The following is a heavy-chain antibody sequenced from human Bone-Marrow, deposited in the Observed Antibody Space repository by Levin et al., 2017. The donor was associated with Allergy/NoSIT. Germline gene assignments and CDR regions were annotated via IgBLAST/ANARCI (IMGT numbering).Heavy chain of an antibody. CDR2: IYTSGST. J-gene: IGHJ5*02. D-gene: IGHD3-10*01. CDR3: AREFHYYGSGSYYNEPRKTLYNWFDP. Sequence: MPSETLSLTCTVSGGSISSYYWSWIRQPAGKGLEWIGRIYTSGSTNYNPSLKSRVTMSVDTSKNQFSLKLSSVTAADTAVYYCAREFHYYGSGSYYNEPRKTLYNWFDPWGQGTLVTVSS. V-gene: IGHV4-4*07. CDR1: GGSISSYY.